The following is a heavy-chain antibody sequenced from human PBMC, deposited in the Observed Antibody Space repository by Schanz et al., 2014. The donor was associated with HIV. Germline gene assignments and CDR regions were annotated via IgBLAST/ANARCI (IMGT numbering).Heavy chain of an antibody. V-gene: IGHV4-39*01. CDR1: GGSISSDSYY. CDR2: IYSGGST. D-gene: IGHD6-19*01. CDR3: AGSSTVAVDY. J-gene: IGHJ4*02. Sequence: QLQLQESGPGLVKPSETLSLSCSVSGGSISSDSYYWAWIRQPPGKGLEWIGSIYSGGSTDYNPALKSRVTISVDTSKNQFSLNLSSVTAGATAVYYCAGSSTVAVDYWGQGTLVTVSS.